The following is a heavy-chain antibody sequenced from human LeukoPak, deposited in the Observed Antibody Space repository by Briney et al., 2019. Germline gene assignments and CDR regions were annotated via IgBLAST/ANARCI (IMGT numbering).Heavy chain of an antibody. CDR1: GGTFSSYA. Sequence: SVKVSCEASGGTFSSYAISWVRQAPGQGLEWMGRIIPIFGTANYAQKFQGRVTITTDESTSTAYMELSSLRSEDTAVYYCARAESNYYDSSGYYWDWGQGTLVTVSS. CDR3: ARAESNYYDSSGYYWD. V-gene: IGHV1-69*05. D-gene: IGHD3-22*01. CDR2: IIPIFGTA. J-gene: IGHJ4*02.